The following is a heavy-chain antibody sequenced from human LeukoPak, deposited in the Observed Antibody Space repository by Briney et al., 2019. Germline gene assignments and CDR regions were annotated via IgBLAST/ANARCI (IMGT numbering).Heavy chain of an antibody. D-gene: IGHD3-3*01. J-gene: IGHJ4*02. CDR1: GFTFSSYA. CDR2: ISGSGT. V-gene: IGHV3-23*01. CDR3: AKDQGSGYYYFDY. Sequence: GGSLRLSRAASGFTFSSYAMSWVRQAPGKGLEWVSAISGSGTYYADSVKGRFTISRDNSKNTLYLQMNSLRAEDTAVYYCAKDQGSGYYYFDYWGQGTLVTVSS.